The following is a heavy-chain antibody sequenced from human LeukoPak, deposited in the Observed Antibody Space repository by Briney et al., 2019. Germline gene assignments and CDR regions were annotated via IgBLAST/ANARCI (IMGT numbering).Heavy chain of an antibody. CDR2: IKQDGSEK. D-gene: IGHD6-13*01. V-gene: IGHV3-7*04. CDR3: ARGTIGTSAADYFDY. J-gene: IGHJ4*02. Sequence: GGSLRLSCAASGLTFSGYAMHWVRQAPGKGLEWVANIKQDGSEKYYVDSVKGRFTISRDNAKNSLYLQMSSLSAEDMAVYYCARGTIGTSAADYFDYWGQGILVIVSS. CDR1: GLTFSGYA.